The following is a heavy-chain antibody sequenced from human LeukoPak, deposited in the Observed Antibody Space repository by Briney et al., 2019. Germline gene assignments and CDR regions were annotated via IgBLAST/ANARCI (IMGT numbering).Heavy chain of an antibody. CDR2: IYHSGRT. CDR1: GYSISRGYY. D-gene: IGHD1-1*01. Sequence: SQTLSLTRAVSGYSISRGYYWGWIRPPPGKGLEWMGNIYHSGRTYYTASPKQRVTISVDPSKNQFSLKLGSVTAADTAVYYCARQLERRGHADYSGQGTLVTASS. V-gene: IGHV4-38-2*01. J-gene: IGHJ4*02. CDR3: ARQLERRGHADY.